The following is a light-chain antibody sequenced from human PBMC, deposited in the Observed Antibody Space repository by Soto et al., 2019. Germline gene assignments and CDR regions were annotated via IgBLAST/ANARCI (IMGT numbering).Light chain of an antibody. CDR1: QRIDNY. Sequence: DIQMTQSPSSLPASVGDRVNITCRTTQRIDNYLNWYQQKPGKAPNLLIFAASSLQSGVPSRFSGSGSGTDFTLTISSLQPEDFATYCCQQSYTSPPTFGGGTKVEMK. CDR3: QQSYTSPPT. V-gene: IGKV1-39*01. J-gene: IGKJ4*01. CDR2: AAS.